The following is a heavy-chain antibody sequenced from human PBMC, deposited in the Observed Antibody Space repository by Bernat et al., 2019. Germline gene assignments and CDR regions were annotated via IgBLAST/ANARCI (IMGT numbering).Heavy chain of an antibody. V-gene: IGHV4-59*01. Sequence: QVQLQESGPGLVKPSETLSLMCTVDGGSISSYYWSWIRQPPGKGLEWIGYIYYSGSTNYNPSLKSRVTISVDTSQNQFSLRLSSVTAADTAVYYCARDTPSSSWYGGAFEIWGQGTMVTVSS. CDR3: ARDTPSSSWYGGAFEI. D-gene: IGHD6-13*01. CDR1: GGSISSYY. CDR2: IYYSGST. J-gene: IGHJ3*02.